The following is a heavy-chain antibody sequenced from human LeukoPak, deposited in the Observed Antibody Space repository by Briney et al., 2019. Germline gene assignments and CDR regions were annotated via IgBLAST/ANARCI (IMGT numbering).Heavy chain of an antibody. CDR3: AADPYYYDSSGYYHFDY. V-gene: IGHV1-58*01. CDR2: IVVGTGNT. CDR1: GFTFTSSA. Sequence: SVKVSCKPSGFTFTSSAVQWVRQARGQRLEWIGWIVVGTGNTNYAQKFQERVTITRDMSTSTAYMELSSLKSEDTAVYYCAADPYYYDSSGYYHFDYWGQGTLVTVSS. D-gene: IGHD3-22*01. J-gene: IGHJ4*02.